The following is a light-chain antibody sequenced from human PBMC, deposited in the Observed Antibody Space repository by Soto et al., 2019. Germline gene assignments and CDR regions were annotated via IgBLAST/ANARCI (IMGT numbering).Light chain of an antibody. CDR1: TSDIGSYNL. CDR3: SSYAGSSTYV. CDR2: EGS. V-gene: IGLV2-23*01. J-gene: IGLJ1*01. Sequence: QSALTQPVSVSGSPGQSITISCTGTTSDIGSYNLVSWYQLHPGKAPKLMIYEGSKRPSGVSNRFSGSKSGNTASLTISGLQAEDEADYYCSSYAGSSTYVFGTGTKLTVL.